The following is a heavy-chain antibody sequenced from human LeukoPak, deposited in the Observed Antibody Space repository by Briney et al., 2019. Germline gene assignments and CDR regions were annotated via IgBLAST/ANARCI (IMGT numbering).Heavy chain of an antibody. J-gene: IGHJ3*02. V-gene: IGHV3-48*03. Sequence: GGSLRLSCAASGFTFRTCEMNWVSQTPGKGLEWIAFISSSGTNMYYADSVKGRFTISRDNAKNSLYLQMDSLRAEDTTVYYCARGGDSGYLWNAFDIWGQGTMVTVSS. CDR3: ARGGDSGYLWNAFDI. D-gene: IGHD3-9*01. CDR1: GFTFRTCE. CDR2: ISSSGTNM.